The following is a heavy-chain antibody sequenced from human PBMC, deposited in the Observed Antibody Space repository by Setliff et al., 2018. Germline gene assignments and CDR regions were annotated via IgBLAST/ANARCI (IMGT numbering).Heavy chain of an antibody. V-gene: IGHV3-48*01. J-gene: IGHJ6*03. CDR3: AKVPITKVYFYMDV. D-gene: IGHD3-10*01. CDR1: GFNFSTHS. Sequence: LRLSCAASGFNFSTHSMHWVRQAPGKGLEWVSYSSSGGNIIKYADSVKGRFTISRDTAKNSLYLQMNSLRVEDTAVYYCAKVPITKVYFYMDVWGKGTTVTVSS. CDR2: SSSGGNII.